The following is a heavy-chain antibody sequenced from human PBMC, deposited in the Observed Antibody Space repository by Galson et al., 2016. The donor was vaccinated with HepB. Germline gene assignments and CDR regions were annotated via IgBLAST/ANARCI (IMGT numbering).Heavy chain of an antibody. Sequence: CAISGDSVSSNSATWNWIRQSPSRGLEWLGRTYYRSKWYNDYALSVKSRITINPDTSKNQFSLQLNSVTPEDTAVYYRARVRSGYSGYANPYYYGIDVWGQGTTVTVSS. CDR1: GDSVSSNSAT. CDR2: TYYRSKWYN. CDR3: ARVRSGYSGYANPYYYGIDV. V-gene: IGHV6-1*01. D-gene: IGHD5-12*01. J-gene: IGHJ6*02.